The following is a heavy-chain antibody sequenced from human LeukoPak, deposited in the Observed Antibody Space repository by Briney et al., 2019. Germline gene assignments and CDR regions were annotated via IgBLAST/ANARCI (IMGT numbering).Heavy chain of an antibody. CDR1: GLNFNIYW. CDR3: ARTPRLDY. V-gene: IGHV3-74*01. J-gene: IGHJ4*02. CDR2: INGDGSNT. Sequence: QAGGSLRLSCAASGLNFNIYWMHWVRQAPGKGLVWVSCINGDGSNTRYADSVKGRFTISRDNAKNTLYLQVNSLRAEDTAVYYCARTPRLDYWGQGTLVTVSS.